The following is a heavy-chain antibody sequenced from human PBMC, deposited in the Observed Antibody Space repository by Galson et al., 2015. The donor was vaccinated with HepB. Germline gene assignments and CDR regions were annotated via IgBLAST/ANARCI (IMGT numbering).Heavy chain of an antibody. CDR2: IRQDGSEK. CDR3: ARDWADNWFDP. V-gene: IGHV3-7*01. Sequence: SLRLSCAASGFTFSSYWMSWVRQAPGKGLEWVAKIRQDGSEKYYVDSVKGRSTISRDNAKNSVYLQMNSLRVEDTSVYYCARDWADNWFDPWGQGTLVTVSS. J-gene: IGHJ5*02. D-gene: IGHD3-16*01. CDR1: GFTFSSYW.